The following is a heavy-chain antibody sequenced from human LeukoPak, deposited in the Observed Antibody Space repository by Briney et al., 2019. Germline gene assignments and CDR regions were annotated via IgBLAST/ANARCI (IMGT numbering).Heavy chain of an antibody. Sequence: SETLSLTCTVSGGSISSYYWSWIRQPPGKGLEWIGYIYYSGSTNYNPSLKSRVTTSVDTSKNQFSLKLSSVTAADTAVYYCARSYGDYVRKLFDYWGQGTLVTVSS. J-gene: IGHJ4*02. CDR2: IYYSGST. V-gene: IGHV4-59*12. CDR3: ARSYGDYVRKLFDY. CDR1: GGSISSYY. D-gene: IGHD4-17*01.